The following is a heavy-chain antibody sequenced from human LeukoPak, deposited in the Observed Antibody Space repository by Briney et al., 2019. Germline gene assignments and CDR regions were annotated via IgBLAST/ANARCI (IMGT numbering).Heavy chain of an antibody. V-gene: IGHV3-21*01. D-gene: IGHD1-7*01. Sequence: GGSLRLSCAASGFTFSSYSMNWVRQAPGKGLEWVSSISSSSYIYYADSVKGRFTISRDNAKNSLHLQVNSLRAEDTAVYYCARDGQTGTTVYWGQGTLVSVSS. J-gene: IGHJ4*02. CDR1: GFTFSSYS. CDR3: ARDGQTGTTVY. CDR2: ISSSSYI.